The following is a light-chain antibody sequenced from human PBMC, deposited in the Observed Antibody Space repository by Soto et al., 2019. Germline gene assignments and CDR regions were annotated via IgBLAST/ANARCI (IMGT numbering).Light chain of an antibody. CDR2: DAS. CDR3: QQYSASPPT. CDR1: QTITTW. J-gene: IGKJ1*01. Sequence: DIQMIQSPSTLSASVGDRVTITCRASQTITTWLAWYQQKPGKAPELLIYDASRLQSGVPPRFSGSGFGTEFSRTIDRLEPEDFAMYYCQQYSASPPTLGQGTKVDIK. V-gene: IGKV1-5*01.